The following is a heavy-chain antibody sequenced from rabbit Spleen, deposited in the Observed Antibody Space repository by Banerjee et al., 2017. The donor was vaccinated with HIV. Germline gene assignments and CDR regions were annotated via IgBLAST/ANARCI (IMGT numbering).Heavy chain of an antibody. V-gene: IGHV1S45*01. CDR1: GFTLSSHY. D-gene: IGHD5-1*01. J-gene: IGHJ3*01. CDR2: IYGGSSGNT. CDR3: VGGVASDGSCTARLEF. Sequence: QEQLEESGGGLVQPEGSRTLTCKASGFTLSSHYMCWVRQAPGKGPEWIACIYGGSSGNTYYASWAKGRFTISKTSSTTVTLQMTSLTAADTATYFCVGGVASDGSCTARLEFWGQGTLVTVS.